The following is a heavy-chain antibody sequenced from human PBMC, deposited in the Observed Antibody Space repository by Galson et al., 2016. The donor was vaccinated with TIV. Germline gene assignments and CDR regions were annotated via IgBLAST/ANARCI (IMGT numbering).Heavy chain of an antibody. Sequence: SVKVSCKASGGTLISYAVSWVRQAPGHGLEWMGEINRIFGTVNYAQKFQARVTITTDESTSAAYMQLSSLTPEETAVYYCSRPPTTTRPDLWGRGTLVTVSS. CDR1: GGTLISYA. J-gene: IGHJ4*02. CDR3: SRPPTTTRPDL. D-gene: IGHD4-17*01. CDR2: INRIFGTV. V-gene: IGHV1-69*05.